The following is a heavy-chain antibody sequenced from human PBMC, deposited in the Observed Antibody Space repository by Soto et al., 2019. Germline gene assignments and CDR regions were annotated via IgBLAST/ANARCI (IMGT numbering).Heavy chain of an antibody. J-gene: IGHJ6*02. CDR3: APMGV. CDR2: ISGSDNST. CDR1: GFTFSSFA. Sequence: GGSMRLSCAASGFTFSSFAMSWVRQAPGKGLEWVSAISGSDNSTYYADSVKGRFTISRDNSKNTLYLQMSSLRADDTAVYYCAPMGVWGQGTTVTVSS. V-gene: IGHV3-23*01.